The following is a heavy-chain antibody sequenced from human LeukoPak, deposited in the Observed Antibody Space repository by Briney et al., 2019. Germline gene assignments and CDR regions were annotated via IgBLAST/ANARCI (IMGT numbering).Heavy chain of an antibody. D-gene: IGHD6-19*01. CDR2: INPSGGST. CDR3: ARGERSVDSSGPRLAYFDY. Sequence: GESLKISCKVSGYSFPSYWITWVRQVPGKGLEWMGIINPSGGSTSYAQKFQGRVTMTRDTSTSTVYMELSSLRPEDTAVYYCARGERSVDSSGPRLAYFDYWGQGTLVTVSS. CDR1: GYSFPSYW. J-gene: IGHJ4*02. V-gene: IGHV1-46*01.